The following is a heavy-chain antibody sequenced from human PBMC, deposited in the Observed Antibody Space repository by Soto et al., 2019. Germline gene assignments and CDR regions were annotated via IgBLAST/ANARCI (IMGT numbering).Heavy chain of an antibody. CDR1: GGTFSSYA. J-gene: IGHJ6*02. CDR2: IIPIFGTA. Sequence: SVKVSCKASGGTFSSYAISWVRQAPGQGLEWMGGIIPIFGTANYAQKFQGRVTITADESTSTAYMELSSLRSEDTAVYYCARPEDYGDYTGGFDYYGMDVWGQGTTVTVSS. V-gene: IGHV1-69*13. CDR3: ARPEDYGDYTGGFDYYGMDV. D-gene: IGHD4-17*01.